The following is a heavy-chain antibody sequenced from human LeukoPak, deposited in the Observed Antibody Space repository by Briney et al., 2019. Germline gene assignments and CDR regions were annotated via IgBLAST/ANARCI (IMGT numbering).Heavy chain of an antibody. CDR3: ARVWDGYSGEDC. CDR2: INSSGSTM. J-gene: IGHJ4*02. D-gene: IGHD5-18*01. CDR1: RFTFSNYN. Sequence: GGSLRLSRAASRFTFSNYNMIWVGPAPARGREGVSYINSSGSTMHYAHSLRGRFTSSSDNAKKSLYLQMNSLRAEDTGVYYCARVWDGYSGEDCGGQRTLVSVS. V-gene: IGHV3-48*01.